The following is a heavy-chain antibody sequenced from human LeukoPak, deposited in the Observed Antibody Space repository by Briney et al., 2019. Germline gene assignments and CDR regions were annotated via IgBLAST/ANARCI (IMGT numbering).Heavy chain of an antibody. CDR2: ISYDGSNK. Sequence: GGSLRLSCAASGFTFSSYGMHWVRQAPGKGLEWVAVISYDGSNKYYADSVKGRFTISRDNSKNTLYLQMNSLRAEDTAVYYCARTGDSSGWDSQIDYWGQGTLVTVSS. CDR3: ARTGDSSGWDSQIDY. J-gene: IGHJ4*02. D-gene: IGHD6-19*01. CDR1: GFTFSSYG. V-gene: IGHV3-30*01.